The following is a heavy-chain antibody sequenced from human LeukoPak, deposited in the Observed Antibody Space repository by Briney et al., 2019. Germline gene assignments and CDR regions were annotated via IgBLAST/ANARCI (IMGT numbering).Heavy chain of an antibody. V-gene: IGHV4-61*02. J-gene: IGHJ2*01. CDR2: IHTSGST. D-gene: IGHD4/OR15-4a*01. CDR1: GGSISSNSYY. CDR3: ARHATIENYWYFDL. Sequence: PSETLSLTCTVSGGSISSNSYYWGWIRQPAGKGLEWIGRIHTSGSTNYNPSLQSRVTISVDTSKNQFSLKLSSVTAADTAVYYCARHATIENYWYFDLWGRGTLVTVSS.